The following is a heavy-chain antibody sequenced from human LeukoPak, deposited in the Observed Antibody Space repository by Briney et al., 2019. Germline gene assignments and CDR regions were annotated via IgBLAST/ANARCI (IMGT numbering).Heavy chain of an antibody. D-gene: IGHD1-26*01. V-gene: IGHV4-31*03. CDR3: ARGMGSGSYYYYYGMDV. CDR2: IYYSGST. J-gene: IGHJ6*02. Sequence: SETLSLTCTVSGGSISSGGYYWSWIRQHPGKGLEWIGYIYYSGSTYYNPSLKSRVTISVDTSKNQFSLKLSSVTAADTAVYYCARGMGSGSYYYYYGMDVWGQGTTVTVSS. CDR1: GGSISSGGYY.